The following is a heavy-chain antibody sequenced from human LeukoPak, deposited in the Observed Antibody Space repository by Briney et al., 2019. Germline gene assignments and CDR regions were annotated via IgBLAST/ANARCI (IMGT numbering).Heavy chain of an antibody. Sequence: GASVKVSCKASGYTFTSYDINWVRQATGQGLEWMGWMNPNSGNTGYAQKFKGRVTMTRNTTKSTAYMELSSLRSEDTAVYYCARAPLARGVVVVAATPCFDPWGQGTLVTVSS. D-gene: IGHD2-15*01. CDR2: MNPNSGNT. CDR1: GYTFTSYD. CDR3: ARAPLARGVVVVAATPCFDP. J-gene: IGHJ5*02. V-gene: IGHV1-8*01.